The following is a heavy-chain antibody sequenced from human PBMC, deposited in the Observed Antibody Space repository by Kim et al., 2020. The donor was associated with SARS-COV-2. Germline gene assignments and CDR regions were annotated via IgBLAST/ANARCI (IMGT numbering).Heavy chain of an antibody. Sequence: SVKVSCKASGGTFSSYAISWVRQAPGQGLEWMGRIIPILGIANYAQKFQGRVTITADKSTSTAYMELSSLRSEDTAVYYCARQPPVDTAMVTAAFDIWGQGTMVTVSS. V-gene: IGHV1-69*04. CDR3: ARQPPVDTAMVTAAFDI. D-gene: IGHD5-18*01. CDR2: IIPILGIA. J-gene: IGHJ3*02. CDR1: GGTFSSYA.